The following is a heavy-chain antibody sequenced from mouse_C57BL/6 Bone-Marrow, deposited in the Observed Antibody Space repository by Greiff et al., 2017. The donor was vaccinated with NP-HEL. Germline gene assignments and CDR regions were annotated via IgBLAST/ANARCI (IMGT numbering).Heavy chain of an antibody. CDR2: IDPATGTT. J-gene: IGHJ2*01. V-gene: IGHV14-3*01. Sequence: EVPLKESVAELVRPGASVKLSCTASGFNIKNTYMHWVKQRPEQGLEWIGRIDPATGTTTYAPKFQGKATITADTSSNTAYLQLSSLTSEDTAIYYCASRLTGHWGQGTTLTVSS. D-gene: IGHD4-1*01. CDR1: GFNIKNTY. CDR3: ASRLTGH.